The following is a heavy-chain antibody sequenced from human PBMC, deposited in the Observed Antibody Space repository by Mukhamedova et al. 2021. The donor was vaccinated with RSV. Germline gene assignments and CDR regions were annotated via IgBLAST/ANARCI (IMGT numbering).Heavy chain of an antibody. D-gene: IGHD2-15*01. CDR3: TRDRIFVVVVADYGMDV. V-gene: IGHV3-49*02. Sequence: VKGRFTISRDDSKSIAYLQMNSLKTEDTAVYYCTRDRIFVVVVADYGMDVWGQGTTVTVSS. J-gene: IGHJ6*02.